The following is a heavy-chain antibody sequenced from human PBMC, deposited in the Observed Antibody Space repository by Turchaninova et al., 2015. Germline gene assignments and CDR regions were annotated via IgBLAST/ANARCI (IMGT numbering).Heavy chain of an antibody. D-gene: IGHD3-9*01. CDR2: IYHSGST. Sequence: QVQLQESXXGLGXPSETXSPTXPFHGGPSTSSSYYWGWIRQPPGKGLEWIGSIYHSGSTYYNPSLKSRVTISVDTSKNQFSLKLNSVTAADTAVYYCARRGTFDWVYGMDVWGQGTTVTVFS. V-gene: IGHV4-39*01. J-gene: IGHJ6*02. CDR1: GGPSTSSSYY. CDR3: ARRGTFDWVYGMDV.